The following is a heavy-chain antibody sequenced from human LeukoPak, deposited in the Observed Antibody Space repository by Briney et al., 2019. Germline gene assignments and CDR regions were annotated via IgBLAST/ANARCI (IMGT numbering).Heavy chain of an antibody. CDR2: MNPNSGNT. Sequence: ASVKVSCKASGYTFTSYDINWVRQATGQGLEWMGWMNPNSGNTGYAQKFQGRVTMTRNTSISTAYMELSSLRSEDTAVYYCARVGYGYYGMDVWGQGTTVTVSS. CDR3: ARVGYGYYGMDV. J-gene: IGHJ6*02. D-gene: IGHD3-10*01. CDR1: GYTFTSYD. V-gene: IGHV1-8*01.